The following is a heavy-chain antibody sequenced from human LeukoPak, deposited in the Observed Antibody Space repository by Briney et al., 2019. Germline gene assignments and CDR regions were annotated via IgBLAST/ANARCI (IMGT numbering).Heavy chain of an antibody. J-gene: IGHJ5*02. CDR3: ARGKRSRDCSGGSCAFSNQNWFDP. Sequence: ASVKVSCKASGYTFTGYYMHWVRQAPGQGLEWMGWINPNSGGTNYAQKFQGRVTMTRDTSISTAYMELSRLRSDDTAVYYCARGKRSRDCSGGSCAFSNQNWFDPWGQGTLVTVSS. V-gene: IGHV1-2*02. CDR1: GYTFTGYY. CDR2: INPNSGGT. D-gene: IGHD2-15*01.